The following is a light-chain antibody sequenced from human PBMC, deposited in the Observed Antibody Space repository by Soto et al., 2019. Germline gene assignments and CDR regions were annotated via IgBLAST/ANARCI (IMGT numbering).Light chain of an antibody. J-gene: IGKJ5*01. CDR2: YIS. V-gene: IGKV3D-15*01. Sequence: EIVMTQSPATLSVSPGETASLSCRASQSAGNFLAWYQQKPGQAPRLPIYYISTRATGIPARFSGSGSGTEFTLTINSLQSEDSAVYYCHQHYQWPSTFGQLTPREF. CDR1: QSAGNF. CDR3: HQHYQWPST.